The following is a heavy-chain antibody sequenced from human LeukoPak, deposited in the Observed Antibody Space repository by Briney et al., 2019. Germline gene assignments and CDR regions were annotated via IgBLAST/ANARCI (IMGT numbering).Heavy chain of an antibody. D-gene: IGHD2-15*01. J-gene: IGHJ6*03. V-gene: IGHV1-69*05. CDR1: GGTFSSYA. CDR2: IIPILGTA. CDR3: GRGGYYYYYMDV. Sequence: GASVKVSCKASGGTFSSYAISWVRQAPGQGLEWMGGIIPILGTANYAQKFQGRVTITTDESTSTAYMELSSLRSEDTAVYYCGRGGYYYYYMDVWGKGTTVTVSS.